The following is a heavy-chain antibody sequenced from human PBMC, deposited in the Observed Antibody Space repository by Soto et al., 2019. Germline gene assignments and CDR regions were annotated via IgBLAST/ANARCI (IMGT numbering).Heavy chain of an antibody. CDR2: IIPLFGTA. Sequence: QVQLVQSGAEVKKPGSSVKISCKASGGTLSSYTFSWVRQAPGQDLEWMGGIIPLFGTADYAQRFQDRLTITAAQSSITAYMELSSLRSEDTAVYYCAREGFSGSYFPNWGQGALVTVSS. D-gene: IGHD1-26*01. CDR3: AREGFSGSYFPN. V-gene: IGHV1-69*01. J-gene: IGHJ1*01. CDR1: GGTLSSYT.